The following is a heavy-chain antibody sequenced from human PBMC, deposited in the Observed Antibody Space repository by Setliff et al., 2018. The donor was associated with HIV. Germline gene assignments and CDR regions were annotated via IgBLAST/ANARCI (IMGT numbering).Heavy chain of an antibody. CDR1: GGSIDNYY. Sequence: LSLTCSVSGGSIDNYYWSWIRQSPGKGLEWIGHIYYTGRTNYNPSLQSRVNMSVDTSKNQLSLNLTSVTAADTAIYYCVRHLLDYNFWSGYSTQNCFNYWGQGALVTVSS. CDR3: VRHLLDYNFWSGYSTQNCFNY. D-gene: IGHD3-3*01. J-gene: IGHJ4*02. CDR2: IYYTGRT. V-gene: IGHV4-59*08.